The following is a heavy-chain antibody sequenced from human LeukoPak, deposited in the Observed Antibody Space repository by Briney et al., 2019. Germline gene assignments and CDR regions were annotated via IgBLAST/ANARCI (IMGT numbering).Heavy chain of an antibody. CDR3: ARGGEEMATIADY. J-gene: IGHJ4*02. V-gene: IGHV3-21*01. CDR1: GFTFSSYS. CDR2: ISSSSSYI. D-gene: IGHD5-24*01. Sequence: GGSLRLSCAASGFTFSSYSMNWVRQAPGKGLEWVSSISSSSSYIYYADSVKGRFTISRDNAKNSLYLQMNSLRAEDTAVYYCARGGEEMATIADYWGQGTLVTVSS.